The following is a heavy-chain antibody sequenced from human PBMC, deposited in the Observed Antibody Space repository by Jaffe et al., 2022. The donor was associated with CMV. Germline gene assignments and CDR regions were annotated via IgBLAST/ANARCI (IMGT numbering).Heavy chain of an antibody. J-gene: IGHJ4*02. Sequence: QVYLVQSGAEVRKPGASVKLSCKVSGFSLTDFFMYWVRQAPGQGLEWLGWIHPENGGTNYAEKFKDRVTMTRDTSINTLYMEVTRLTSDDTALYYCARDGASMMVDFDVWGQGTLVTVSS. CDR2: IHPENGGT. D-gene: IGHD3-10*01. CDR3: ARDGASMMVDFDV. CDR1: GFSLTDFF. V-gene: IGHV1-2*02.